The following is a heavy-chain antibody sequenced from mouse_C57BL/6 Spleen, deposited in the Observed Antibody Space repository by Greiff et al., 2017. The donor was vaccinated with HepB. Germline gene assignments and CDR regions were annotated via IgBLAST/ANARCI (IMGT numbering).Heavy chain of an antibody. V-gene: IGHV1-52*01. CDR2: IDPSDSDT. CDR3: AREIYYGYYDY. D-gene: IGHD2-2*01. CDR1: GYTFTSYW. J-gene: IGHJ2*01. Sequence: QVQLQQPGAELVRPGSSVKLSCKASGYTFTSYWMHWVKQRPIQGLEWIGNIDPSDSDTHYNQKFKDKATLTVDKSSSTAYMQLSSLTAEDSAVYYCAREIYYGYYDYWGQGTTLTVSS.